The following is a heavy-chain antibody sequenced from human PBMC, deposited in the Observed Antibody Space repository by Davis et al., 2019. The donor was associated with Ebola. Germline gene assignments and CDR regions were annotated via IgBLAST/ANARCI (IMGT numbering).Heavy chain of an antibody. V-gene: IGHV5-51*01. Sequence: GESLKIPCKIPCYSFTKYWIGRVRQMPGTGLEWMGIIYPGDSHTRYSPSFQGQVTISADKSISTAYLQWSSLKASDTAMYYCARHYDSPDYWGQGTLVTVSS. J-gene: IGHJ4*02. CDR2: IYPGDSHT. D-gene: IGHD3-22*01. CDR1: CYSFTKYW. CDR3: ARHYDSPDY.